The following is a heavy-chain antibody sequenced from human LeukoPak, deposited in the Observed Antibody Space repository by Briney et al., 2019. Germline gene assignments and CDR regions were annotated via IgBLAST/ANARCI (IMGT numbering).Heavy chain of an antibody. Sequence: SSETLSLTCTVSGGSISSSSYYWGWIRQPPGKGLEWIGSIYYSGSTYYNPSLKSRVTISVDTSKNQFSLKLSSVTAADTAVYYCARGPPTGSGSYPDYWGQGTLVTVSS. V-gene: IGHV4-39*07. J-gene: IGHJ4*02. D-gene: IGHD1-26*01. CDR3: ARGPPTGSGSYPDY. CDR1: GGSISSSSYY. CDR2: IYYSGST.